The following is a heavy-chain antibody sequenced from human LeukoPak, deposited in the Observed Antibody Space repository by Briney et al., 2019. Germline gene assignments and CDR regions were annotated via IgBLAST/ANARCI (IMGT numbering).Heavy chain of an antibody. CDR3: AKVGGYGDYVGYFDY. D-gene: IGHD4-17*01. V-gene: IGHV3-43D*04. J-gene: IGHJ4*02. CDR2: ISWDGGST. CDR1: GFTFDDYA. Sequence: QPGGSLRLSCAASGFTFDDYAMHWVRPAPGKGLEWVSLISWDGGSTYCADSVKGRFTISRDNSKTSLYLQMNSLRDEDTALYYCAKVGGYGDYVGYFDYWGQGTLVTVSS.